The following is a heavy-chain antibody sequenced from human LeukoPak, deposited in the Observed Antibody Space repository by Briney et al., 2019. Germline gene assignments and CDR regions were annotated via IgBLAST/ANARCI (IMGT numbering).Heavy chain of an antibody. CDR1: GGSISSSSYC. CDR3: AKDFSSASYTYYYYYMDV. J-gene: IGHJ6*03. Sequence: SETLSLTCSVSGGSISSSSYCWGWIRQPPGKGLEWIGSIYYSGSTYYNPSLKSRVTISVDTSKNQFSLKVSSVTAADTAIYYCAKDFSSASYTYYYYYMDVWGKGTTVTVSS. CDR2: IYYSGST. V-gene: IGHV4-39*07. D-gene: IGHD6-25*01.